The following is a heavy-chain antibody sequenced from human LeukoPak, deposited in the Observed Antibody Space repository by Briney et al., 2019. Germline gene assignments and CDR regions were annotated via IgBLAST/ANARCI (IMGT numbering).Heavy chain of an antibody. CDR3: ARDPAY. Sequence: SETLSLTCAVSGDSISSGGYSWSWIRQTPGKGLEWTAYIHDSGSTYNNPSLKTRLSISIDTSKNQFSLKLNSVTAADTAVYYCARDPAYWGQGTLVTVSS. CDR2: IHDSGST. V-gene: IGHV4-30-4*07. CDR1: GDSISSGGYS. J-gene: IGHJ4*02.